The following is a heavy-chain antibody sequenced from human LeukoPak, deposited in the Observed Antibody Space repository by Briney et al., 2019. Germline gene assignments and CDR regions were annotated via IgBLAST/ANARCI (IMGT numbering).Heavy chain of an antibody. CDR3: AREAGRGSGSMWDY. CDR2: IYTSGST. CDR1: GGSISSGSYY. D-gene: IGHD3-10*01. Sequence: SETLSLTCTVSGGSISSGSYYWSWIRQPAGKGLEWIGRIYTSGSTNYNPSLKSRVTISVDTSKNQFSLKLSSVTAADTAVYYCAREAGRGSGSMWDYWGQGTLVTVSS. J-gene: IGHJ4*02. V-gene: IGHV4-61*02.